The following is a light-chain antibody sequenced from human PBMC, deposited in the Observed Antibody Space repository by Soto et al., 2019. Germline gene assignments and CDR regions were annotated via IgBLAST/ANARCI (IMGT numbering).Light chain of an antibody. J-gene: IGKJ2*01. CDR3: QQHGSSPPYT. Sequence: EIVLTQSPGTLSLSPGERATLSCSASQSVSSSFLSWYQQKPGQAPRLLIYGASSRATGIPDRFSGSGSGTDFTLTISRLEPEDSAVYYCQQHGSSPPYTFGQGTKLEIK. CDR1: QSVSSSF. V-gene: IGKV3-20*01. CDR2: GAS.